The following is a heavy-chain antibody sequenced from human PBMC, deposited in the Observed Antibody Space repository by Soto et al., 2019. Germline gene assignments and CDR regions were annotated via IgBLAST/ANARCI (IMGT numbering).Heavy chain of an antibody. CDR3: ARGRPAWELRVWYFDY. V-gene: IGHV3-11*06. J-gene: IGHJ4*02. CDR2: ISSSSSYT. D-gene: IGHD1-26*01. CDR1: GFTFSDYY. Sequence: QVQLVESGGGLVKPGGSLRLSCAASGFTFSDYYMSWIRQAPGKGLEWVSYISSSSSYTNYADSVKGRFTISRDNAKNSLYLQMNSLRAEDTAVYYCARGRPAWELRVWYFDYWGQGTLVTVSS.